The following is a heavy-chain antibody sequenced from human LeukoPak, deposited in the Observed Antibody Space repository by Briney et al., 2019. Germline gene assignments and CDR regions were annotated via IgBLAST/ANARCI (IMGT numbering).Heavy chain of an antibody. J-gene: IGHJ4*02. CDR1: GFTFSSYA. CDR3: AKDGLDYFSGGDPGGNDY. CDR2: ISGSGGST. Sequence: GGSLRLSCSASGFTFSSYAMSWVRQAPGKGLEWVSAISGSGGSTYYADSVQGRFTISRDNSKNTLYLQTNSLRAEDTAVYYCAKDGLDYFSGGDPGGNDYWGQGTLVTVSS. V-gene: IGHV3-23*01. D-gene: IGHD2/OR15-2a*01.